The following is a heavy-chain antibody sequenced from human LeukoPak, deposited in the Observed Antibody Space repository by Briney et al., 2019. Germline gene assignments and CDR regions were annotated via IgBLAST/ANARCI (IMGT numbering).Heavy chain of an antibody. CDR1: GFTFSSYS. Sequence: GGSLRLSCAASGFTFSSYSMNWVRQAPGKGLEWVSSISSSSSYIYYADSVKGRFTISRDNAKNSLYLQMNSLRAEDTAVYYCARVPMVRGIAIAEADYWGQGTLVTVSS. CDR2: ISSSSSYI. CDR3: ARVPMVRGIAIAEADY. V-gene: IGHV3-21*01. D-gene: IGHD3-10*01. J-gene: IGHJ4*02.